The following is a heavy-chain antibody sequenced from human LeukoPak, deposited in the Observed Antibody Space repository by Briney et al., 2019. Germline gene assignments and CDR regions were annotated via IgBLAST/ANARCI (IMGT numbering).Heavy chain of an antibody. V-gene: IGHV3-23*01. CDR1: GFTFSDYY. CDR2: ISGSGGST. CDR3: AKELSTYYYASSGFRDAFDI. J-gene: IGHJ3*02. Sequence: PGGSLRLSCAASGFTFSDYYMSWIRQAPGKGLEWVSGISGSGGSTNYADSVKGRFTISRDNSKNTLYLQMNSLRAEDTAVYFCAKELSTYYYASSGFRDAFDIWGQGTMVSVSS. D-gene: IGHD3-22*01.